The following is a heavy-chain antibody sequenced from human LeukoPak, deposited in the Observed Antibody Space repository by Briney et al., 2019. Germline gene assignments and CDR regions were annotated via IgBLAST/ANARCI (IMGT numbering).Heavy chain of an antibody. J-gene: IGHJ4*02. CDR2: IYTSGST. D-gene: IGHD3-3*01. Sequence: SETLSLTCTVSGGSISSYYWSWIRQPAGKGLEWIGRIYTSGSTNYNPSLKSRVTMSVDTSKNRFSLKLSSVTAADTAVYYCARENYDFWSGAPHFDYWGQGTLVTVSS. CDR3: ARENYDFWSGAPHFDY. CDR1: GGSISSYY. V-gene: IGHV4-4*07.